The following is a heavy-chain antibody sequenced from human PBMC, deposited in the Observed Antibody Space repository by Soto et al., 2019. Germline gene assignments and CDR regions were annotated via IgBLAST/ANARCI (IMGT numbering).Heavy chain of an antibody. V-gene: IGHV3-74*01. CDR1: GFTFSSYW. D-gene: IGHD3-3*01. CDR3: AGVGGETYYDFWSGYSPSTSVDV. J-gene: IGHJ6*02. Sequence: EVPLVESGGGLVQPGGSLRLSCAASGFTFSSYWMHWVRQAPGKGLVWVSRINSDGSSTSYADSVKGRFTISRDNAKNTLYLQMNSLRAEDTAVYYCAGVGGETYYDFWSGYSPSTSVDVWGQGTTVTVSS. CDR2: INSDGSST.